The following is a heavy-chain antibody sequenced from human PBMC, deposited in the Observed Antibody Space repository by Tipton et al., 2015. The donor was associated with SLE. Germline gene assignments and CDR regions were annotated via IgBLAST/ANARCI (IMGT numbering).Heavy chain of an antibody. J-gene: IGHJ2*01. V-gene: IGHV3-7*01. D-gene: IGHD3-10*01. CDR1: GFNFTKYR. Sequence: GSLRLSCVGSGFNFTKYRMSWIRQAPGKGLQWVAHIKEEGVEQFYADSVKGLLTISRNNGKSSLFLQLNSLRVDDTAIYYCARVEGGYDSISGNYDWTLDPWGRGTLVTVSS. CDR3: ARVEGGYDSISGNYDWTLDP. CDR2: IKEEGVEQ.